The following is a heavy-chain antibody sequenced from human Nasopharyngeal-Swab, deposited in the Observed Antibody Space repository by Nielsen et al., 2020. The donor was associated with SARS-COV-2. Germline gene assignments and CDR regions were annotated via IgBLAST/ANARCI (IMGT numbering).Heavy chain of an antibody. CDR3: GSVFEI. D-gene: IGHD3-9*01. CDR2: IDFDGSNT. V-gene: IGHV3-74*01. Sequence: GESLKISCTPSEFTLRNHWMHWVRLTPGKGLVWVSGIDFDGSNTFYADSVKGRFTISRDNGENTLSLQMNSLRDEDTGVYYFGSVFEIWGQGVLVTVSS. CDR1: EFTLRNHW. J-gene: IGHJ4*02.